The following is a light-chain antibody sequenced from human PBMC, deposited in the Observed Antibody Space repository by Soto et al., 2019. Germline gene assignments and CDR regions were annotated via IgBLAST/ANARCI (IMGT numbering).Light chain of an antibody. CDR3: QQYYDWPIT. Sequence: EIVLTQSPCTLSLSRGERATLSCRASQSVSSSLLAWYQQKPGQAPRLLIYAASTRAAGIPARFSGSGSGTDFTLTISSLQSEDFAVYYCQQYYDWPITFGQGTRLEIK. V-gene: IGKV3-15*01. J-gene: IGKJ5*01. CDR2: AAS. CDR1: QSVSSS.